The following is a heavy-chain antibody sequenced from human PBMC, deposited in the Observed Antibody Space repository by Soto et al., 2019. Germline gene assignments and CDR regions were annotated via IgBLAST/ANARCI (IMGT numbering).Heavy chain of an antibody. D-gene: IGHD6-19*01. CDR1: GCTFSSYA. CDR2: ISNDRGNK. J-gene: IGHJ6*02. V-gene: IGHV3-30-3*01. Sequence: GGSLRLSCVASGCTFSSYALHWVRQAPGEGLEWVAVISNDRGNKYYADSVKGRFTISRDNSKSTVYLQMDSLRAEDTAVYYCARDHFSSDWPVFYSMDVWGQGTTVTVSS. CDR3: ARDHFSSDWPVFYSMDV.